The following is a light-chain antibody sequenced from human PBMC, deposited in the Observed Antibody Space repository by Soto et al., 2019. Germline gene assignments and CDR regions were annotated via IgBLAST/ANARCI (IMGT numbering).Light chain of an antibody. CDR2: DAS. CDR1: QSVSGW. CDR3: QQYNSYA. Sequence: DIQVTQSPSTLSASVGDTVTVTCRASQSVSGWLAWYQQKPGKAPKLLIYDASSLESGVPSRFSGSGSGTEFTLTISSLQPDDFATYYYQQYNSYAFGQGTKVDIK. J-gene: IGKJ1*01. V-gene: IGKV1-5*01.